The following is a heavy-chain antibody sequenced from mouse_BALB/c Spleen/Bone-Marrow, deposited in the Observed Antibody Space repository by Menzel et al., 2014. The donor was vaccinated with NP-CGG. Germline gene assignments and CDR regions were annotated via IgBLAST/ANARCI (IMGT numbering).Heavy chain of an antibody. J-gene: IGHJ2*01. CDR3: VRDSSGYFDY. D-gene: IGHD3-1*01. V-gene: IGHV5-9-4*01. CDR1: GFTFGYXA. Sequence: EVKLVESGGGLVKPGGSLKLSCAASGFTFGYXAXSWVRQSPEKRLEWVAEISSGGTYTYYPDTVTGRFTISRDNAKNTLYLEMSSLRSEDTAMYYCVRDSSGYFDYWGQGTTLTVSS. CDR2: ISSGGTYT.